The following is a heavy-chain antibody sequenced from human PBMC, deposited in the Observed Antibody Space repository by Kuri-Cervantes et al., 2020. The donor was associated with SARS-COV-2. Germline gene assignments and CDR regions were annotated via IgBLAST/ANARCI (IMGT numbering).Heavy chain of an antibody. CDR2: ISSSGSTI. V-gene: IGHV3-11*01. D-gene: IGHD3-22*01. J-gene: IGHJ4*02. Sequence: GESLKISCAASGFTFSDYYMSWIRQAPGKGLEWVSYISSSGSTIYYADSVKGRFTISRDNAKNSLYLQMNSLRAEDTAVYYCARDLLNYYDSSGYGYWGQGTRVTVSS. CDR3: ARDLLNYYDSSGYGY. CDR1: GFTFSDYY.